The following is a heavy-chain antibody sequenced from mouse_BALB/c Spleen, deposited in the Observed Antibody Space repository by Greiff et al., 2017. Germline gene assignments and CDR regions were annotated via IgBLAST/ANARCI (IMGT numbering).Heavy chain of an antibody. CDR2: IDPGDGNT. Sequence: QVQLQQSGAELVKPGASVKLSCKASGYTFTGNDMNWVRQRPEQGLEWIGWIDPGDGNTKYKEKFKGKATLTTDKSSSTAYMQLSRLTSEDSAVYFYARGTTKIATRAIDDWGQGTSVTVSS. CDR1: GYTFTGND. J-gene: IGHJ4*01. D-gene: IGHD1-1*01. V-gene: IGHV1S56*01. CDR3: ARGTTKIATRAIDD.